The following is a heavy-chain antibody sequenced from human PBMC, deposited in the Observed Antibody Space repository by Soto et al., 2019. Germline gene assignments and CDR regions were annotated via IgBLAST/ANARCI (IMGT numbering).Heavy chain of an antibody. V-gene: IGHV1-3*01. CDR3: ARDFSWFGELIASDY. CDR1: GYTFTSYA. CDR2: INACNGNT. Sequence: QVQLVQSGAEVKKPGASVKVSCKASGYTFTSYAMHWVRQAPGQRLEWMGWINACNGNTTYSQKFQGRVTITRDTSASTAYMELSSLRSEDTAVYYCARDFSWFGELIASDYWGQGPLVTVSS. D-gene: IGHD3-10*01. J-gene: IGHJ4*02.